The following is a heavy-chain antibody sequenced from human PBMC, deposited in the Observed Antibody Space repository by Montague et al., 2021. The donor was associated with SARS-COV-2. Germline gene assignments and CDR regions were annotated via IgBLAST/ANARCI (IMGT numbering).Heavy chain of an antibody. D-gene: IGHD1-1*01. J-gene: IGHJ4*02. Sequence: SETLSLTCTVSGGSIRSSDHYWGWIRQPPGKGLEWIGSIYYSGNTYYNPSLQSRVTISVDTSKNQFSLRLSSVTAADTAVYYCAREGGTCALIPGSFDHWGQGTLVTVSS. CDR3: AREGGTCALIPGSFDH. CDR2: IYYSGNT. V-gene: IGHV4-39*02. CDR1: GGSIRSSDHY.